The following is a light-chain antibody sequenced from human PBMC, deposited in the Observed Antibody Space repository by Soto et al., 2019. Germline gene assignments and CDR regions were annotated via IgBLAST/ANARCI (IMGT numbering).Light chain of an antibody. CDR3: CSYADSSHVV. CDR2: DVN. J-gene: IGLJ2*01. Sequence: QSALTQPRSVSGSPGQSVTISCTGTSSDVGGHNYVAWYQQHPGKAAKLMIYDVNRRTSGVPDRFSGSKSGNTASLTISGLQAEDEDEYHCCSYADSSHVVFGGGTKLTVL. V-gene: IGLV2-11*01. CDR1: SSDVGGHNY.